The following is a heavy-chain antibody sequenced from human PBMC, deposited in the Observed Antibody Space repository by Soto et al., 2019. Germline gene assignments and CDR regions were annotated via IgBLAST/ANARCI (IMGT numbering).Heavy chain of an antibody. CDR3: TRSAVSPYGGLIGPFDY. D-gene: IGHD3-16*02. V-gene: IGHV1-3*05. Sequence: QVQLAQSGAEERKPGASVKVSCEATGYTFTAYAMHWVRQAPGQRLEWMGWINPANGNTKYSQKFQGRLTITSDTSANTVYMELNSLTSEDTAMDYCTRSAVSPYGGLIGPFDYWGQGNLVTVSS. J-gene: IGHJ4*02. CDR1: GYTFTAYA. CDR2: INPANGNT.